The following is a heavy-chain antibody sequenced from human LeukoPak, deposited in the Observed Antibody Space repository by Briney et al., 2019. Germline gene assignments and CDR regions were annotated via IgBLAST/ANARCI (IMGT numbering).Heavy chain of an antibody. CDR2: TFYRSKWYS. CDR1: GDSVSSNTAA. V-gene: IGHV6-1*01. Sequence: SQTLSLTCAISGDSVSSNTAAWNWIRKSPSRGLEWLGRTFYRSKWYSDYAVSVKSRVTINADTSKNQFSLQLTPVTPEDTAVYYCARDGWPAFDYWGQGTLVTVSS. D-gene: IGHD2-15*01. J-gene: IGHJ4*02. CDR3: ARDGWPAFDY.